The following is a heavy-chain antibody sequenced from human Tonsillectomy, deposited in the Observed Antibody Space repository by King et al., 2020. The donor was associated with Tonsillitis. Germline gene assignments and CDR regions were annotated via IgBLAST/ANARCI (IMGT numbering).Heavy chain of an antibody. V-gene: IGHV3-30-3*01. J-gene: IGHJ2*01. CDR1: GFTFSSYA. CDR2: ISYDGSNK. CDR3: ARGSSGWEYWYFDP. Sequence: VQLVESGGGVVQPGRSLRLSCAASGFTFSSYAMHWVRQAPGKGLEWVAVISYDGSNKYYADSVKGRFTISRDNSKNTLYLQMNSLRAEDMAVYYCARGSSGWEYWYFDPWGRGILVTVSS. D-gene: IGHD6-19*01.